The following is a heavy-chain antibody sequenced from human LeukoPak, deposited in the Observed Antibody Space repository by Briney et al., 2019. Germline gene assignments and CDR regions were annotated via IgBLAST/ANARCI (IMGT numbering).Heavy chain of an antibody. CDR2: INPNSGGT. J-gene: IGHJ5*02. CDR3: ARASGSYPSRDWFDP. Sequence: ASVKVSRKASGYPFTGYYMHWVRQAPGQGLEWMGWINPNSGGTNYAQKFQGRVTMTRDTSISTAYMELSRLRSDDTAVYYCARASGSYPSRDWFDPWGQGTLVTVSS. V-gene: IGHV1-2*02. D-gene: IGHD1-26*01. CDR1: GYPFTGYY.